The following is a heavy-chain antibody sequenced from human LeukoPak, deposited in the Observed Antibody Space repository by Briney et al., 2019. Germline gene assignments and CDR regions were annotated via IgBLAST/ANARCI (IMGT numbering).Heavy chain of an antibody. CDR3: ARDRSPYYGDYTYSDAFDI. V-gene: IGHV1-18*01. CDR1: GYTFTTYG. Sequence: VASVKVSCKTSGYTFTTYGITWVRQAPGQGLEWMGWISAYNGSTNYAQKLQGRVTMATDTSTNTAYMELRSLRSDDTAVYYCARDRSPYYGDYTYSDAFDIWGQGTMVTVSS. D-gene: IGHD4-17*01. CDR2: ISAYNGST. J-gene: IGHJ3*02.